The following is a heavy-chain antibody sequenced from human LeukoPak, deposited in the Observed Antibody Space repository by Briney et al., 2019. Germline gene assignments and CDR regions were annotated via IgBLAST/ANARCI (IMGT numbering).Heavy chain of an antibody. V-gene: IGHV1-69*05. Sequence: SVKVSCKASGGTFSSYAISWVRQAPGQGLEWMGRIIPSFGTANYAQKFRGRVTITTDESTSTAYMELSSLRSEDTAVYYCARDQGTVREYSGSYFPLDYWGQGTLVTVSS. CDR3: ARDQGTVREYSGSYFPLDY. J-gene: IGHJ4*02. CDR1: GGTFSSYA. D-gene: IGHD1-26*01. CDR2: IIPSFGTA.